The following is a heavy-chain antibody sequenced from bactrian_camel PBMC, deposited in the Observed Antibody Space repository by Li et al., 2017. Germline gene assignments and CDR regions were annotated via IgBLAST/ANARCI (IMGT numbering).Heavy chain of an antibody. CDR1: RSRSSPAC. CDR2: IYTGGGGSR. D-gene: IGHD1*01. V-gene: IGHV3-3*01. Sequence: HVQLVESGGRSVQAGGSLRLSCATGRSRSSPACIGWFRQAPGEEREGVAVIYTGGGGSRYYADSVKGRFTVSHDNANNTVYLQMNSLKPEDTALYYCAPEGPYADKCWPLRGGGQGTQVTVS. J-gene: IGHJ4*01.